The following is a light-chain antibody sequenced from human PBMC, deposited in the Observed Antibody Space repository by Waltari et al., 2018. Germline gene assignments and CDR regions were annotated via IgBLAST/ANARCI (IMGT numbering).Light chain of an antibody. CDR1: RSNIDSTP. CDR2: LDD. Sequence: QSGLTQPPSTSGAPGERVTFSCSGGRSNIDSTPVYWYKQVPGTAPQLLIYLDDQRTSGVPDRFAASKSGTSASLAISGLQSGDEADYYCSTWDDSLNDVLFGGGTRVTVL. J-gene: IGLJ2*01. V-gene: IGLV1-44*01. CDR3: STWDDSLNDVL.